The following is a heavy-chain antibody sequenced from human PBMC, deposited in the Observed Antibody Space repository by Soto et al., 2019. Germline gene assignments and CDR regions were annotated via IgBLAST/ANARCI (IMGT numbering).Heavy chain of an antibody. J-gene: IGHJ4*02. D-gene: IGHD3-10*01. CDR2: ISYDESNK. CDR3: AKDGSDGSGTYIDY. CDR1: GFTFSSYG. Sequence: GGSLRLSCAASGFTFSSYGMHWVRQAPGKGLEWVAVISYDESNKSYADSVKGRFTISRDNSKNTLHLQMNSPRAEDTAVYFCAKDGSDGSGTYIDYWGQGTLVTVSS. V-gene: IGHV3-30*18.